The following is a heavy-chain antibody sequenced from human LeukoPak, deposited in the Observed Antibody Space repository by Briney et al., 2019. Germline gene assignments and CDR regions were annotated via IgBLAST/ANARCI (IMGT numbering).Heavy chain of an antibody. CDR2: ISAYNGNT. V-gene: IGHV1-18*01. Sequence: ASVKVSSKASGYTFISYGISWVRQAPGQGLEWMGWISAYNGNTNYAQKLQGRVTMTTDTSTSTAYMELRSLRSDDTAVYYCARFSYYYASGENWFDPWGQGTLVTVSS. CDR1: GYTFISYG. D-gene: IGHD3-10*01. CDR3: ARFSYYYASGENWFDP. J-gene: IGHJ5*02.